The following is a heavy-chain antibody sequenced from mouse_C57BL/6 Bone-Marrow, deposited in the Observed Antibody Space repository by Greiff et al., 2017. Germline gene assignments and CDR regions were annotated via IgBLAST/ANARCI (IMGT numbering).Heavy chain of an antibody. Sequence: EVQLVESGPVLVKPGASVKMSCKASGYTFTDYYMNWVKQSHGKSLEWIGVINPYNGGTSYNQKFKGKATLTVDKSSSTAYMELNSLTSEDSAVYYCAREEGGGYFDVWGTGTTVTVSS. CDR3: AREEGGGYFDV. V-gene: IGHV1-19*01. CDR2: INPYNGGT. J-gene: IGHJ1*03. CDR1: GYTFTDYY.